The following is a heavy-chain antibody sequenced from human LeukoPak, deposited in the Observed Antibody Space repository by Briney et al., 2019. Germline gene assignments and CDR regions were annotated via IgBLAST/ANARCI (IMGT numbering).Heavy chain of an antibody. J-gene: IGHJ6*03. CDR3: ARESGNSSGYPRLYYYCYMDV. Sequence: PGGSLRLSCTASGFTFRSNYMSWVRQAPGKGLEWVSVIYSGGSTYYADSVKGRFTISRDNSKNTLYLQMNSLRAEDTAVYYCARESGNSSGYPRLYYYCYMDVWGKGTTVTVSS. CDR1: GFTFRSNY. V-gene: IGHV3-66*02. D-gene: IGHD3-22*01. CDR2: IYSGGST.